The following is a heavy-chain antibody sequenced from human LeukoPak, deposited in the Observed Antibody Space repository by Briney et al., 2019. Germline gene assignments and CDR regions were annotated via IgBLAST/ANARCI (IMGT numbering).Heavy chain of an antibody. CDR2: ISYDGSNK. Sequence: GRSLRLSCAASGFTFSSYAMHWVRQAPGEGLEWVAVISYDGSNKYYADSVKGRFTISRDNSKNTLYLQMNSLRAEDTAVYYCARAPIIGRVIDYWGQGTLVTVSS. V-gene: IGHV3-30-3*01. J-gene: IGHJ4*02. CDR1: GFTFSSYA. D-gene: IGHD3-10*01. CDR3: ARAPIIGRVIDY.